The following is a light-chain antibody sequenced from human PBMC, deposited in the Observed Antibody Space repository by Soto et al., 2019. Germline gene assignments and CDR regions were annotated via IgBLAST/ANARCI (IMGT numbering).Light chain of an antibody. V-gene: IGKV3-11*01. Sequence: IVLTQSPVTLSLSPGERATLSCRASKSVSSSLAWYQQKPGHAPRLLIYDASNRATGIPARFSGSGSGTDFTLTISSLEPEDSAVYSCQQRRDWWTSGQGTRVEIK. CDR1: KSVSSS. J-gene: IGKJ1*01. CDR2: DAS. CDR3: QQRRDWWT.